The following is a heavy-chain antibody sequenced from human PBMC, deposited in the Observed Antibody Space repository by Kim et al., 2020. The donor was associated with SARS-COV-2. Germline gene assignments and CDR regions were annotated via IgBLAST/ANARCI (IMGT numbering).Heavy chain of an antibody. Sequence: MGRFTITRDNSKNTLYLKMNSLTAEETALYYCARDSHYYGSGSYFYGMDVWGQGTTVTVSS. J-gene: IGHJ6*02. CDR3: ARDSHYYGSGSYFYGMDV. V-gene: IGHV3-30*01. D-gene: IGHD3-10*01.